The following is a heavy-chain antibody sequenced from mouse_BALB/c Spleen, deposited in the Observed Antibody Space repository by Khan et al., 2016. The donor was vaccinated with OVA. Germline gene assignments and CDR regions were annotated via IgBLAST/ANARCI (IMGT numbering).Heavy chain of an antibody. CDR3: ARGFITTVDYTMDY. V-gene: IGHV1-80*01. Sequence: QAQLKQSGAELVRPGSSVKISCKASGYEFSHYWMSWVKQRPGQGLEWIGQIYPGDGDTNYNGKFKGKATLTADKSSSTAYMELSRLTSEDSAVYFCARGFITTVDYTMDYWGQGASVTVSS. D-gene: IGHD1-1*01. CDR2: IYPGDGDT. J-gene: IGHJ4*01. CDR1: GYEFSHYW.